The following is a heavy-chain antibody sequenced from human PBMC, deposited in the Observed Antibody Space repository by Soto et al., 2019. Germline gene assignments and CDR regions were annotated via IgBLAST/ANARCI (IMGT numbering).Heavy chain of an antibody. V-gene: IGHV3-74*01. D-gene: IGHD3-22*01. CDR1: GFSFSNYW. CDR3: ARGASRCDYYVSLDH. CDR2: INSDESTT. Sequence: PGGSLRLSCAASGFSFSNYWMHWVRPAPGKGLVWVSRINSDESTTNYADSVKGLFTISRDNAKNTLYLHMNSLRVDDTAVYYCARGASRCDYYVSLDHWGQGTQVTVSS. J-gene: IGHJ4*02.